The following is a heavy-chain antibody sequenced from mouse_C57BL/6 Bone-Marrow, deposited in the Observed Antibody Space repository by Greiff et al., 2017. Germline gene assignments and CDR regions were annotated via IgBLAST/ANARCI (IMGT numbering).Heavy chain of an antibody. V-gene: IGHV5-17*01. J-gene: IGHJ3*01. CDR2: ISSGSSTI. Sequence: EVHLVESGGGLVKPGGSLKLSCAASGFTFSDYGMHWVRQAPEKGLEWVAYISSGSSTIYYADTVKGRFTISRDNAKNTLFLQMTSLRSEDTAMYYCARGDYDGRGFAYWGQGTLVTVSA. CDR1: GFTFSDYG. D-gene: IGHD2-4*01. CDR3: ARGDYDGRGFAY.